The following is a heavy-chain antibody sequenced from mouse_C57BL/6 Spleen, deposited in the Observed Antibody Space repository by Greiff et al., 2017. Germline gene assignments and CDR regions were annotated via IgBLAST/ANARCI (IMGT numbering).Heavy chain of an antibody. CDR1: GYTFTDYE. CDR2: IDPETGGT. CDR3: TREGMGAN. V-gene: IGHV1-15*01. Sequence: LQESGAELVRPGASVTLSCKASGYTFTDYEMHWVKQTPVHGLEWIGAIDPETGGTAYNQKFKGKAILTADESSSTAYMELRSLTSEDSAVYYCTREGMGANWGQGTLVTVSA. J-gene: IGHJ3*01. D-gene: IGHD2-3*01.